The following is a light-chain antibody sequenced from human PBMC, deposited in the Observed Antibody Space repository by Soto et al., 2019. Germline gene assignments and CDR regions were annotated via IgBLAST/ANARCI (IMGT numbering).Light chain of an antibody. Sequence: QSVLTQPPSVSGSPGQRVTISCTWSSSNIGAGYDVHWYQQLPGRAPKLLIYGNTNRPSGVPYRFSGSKSGTSASLAITGLQAEDEADYYCLSFDSRLSVVFGAGTKLTVL. CDR3: LSFDSRLSVV. J-gene: IGLJ2*01. CDR2: GNT. V-gene: IGLV1-40*01. CDR1: SSNIGAGYD.